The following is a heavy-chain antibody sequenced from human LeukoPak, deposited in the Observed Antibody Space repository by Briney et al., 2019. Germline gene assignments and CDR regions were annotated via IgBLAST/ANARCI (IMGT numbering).Heavy chain of an antibody. D-gene: IGHD1-26*01. CDR2: ISGRSSII. V-gene: IGHV3-48*01. J-gene: IGHJ4*02. Sequence: GGSLRLSCAASAFTFSDYSMNWVRQAPGKGLEWISYISGRSSIIYYADSVKGRFTISRDNAKNSMYLQKNSLRAEDTAVYYCARDRIKSGSYYFDYWGQGTPVTVSS. CDR1: AFTFSDYS. CDR3: ARDRIKSGSYYFDY.